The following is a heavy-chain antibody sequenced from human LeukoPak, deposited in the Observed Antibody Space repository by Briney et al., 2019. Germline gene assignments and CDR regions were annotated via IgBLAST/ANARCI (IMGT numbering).Heavy chain of an antibody. CDR2: ISYDGSNK. Sequence: PGGSLRLSCAASGFTVSSNYMSWVRQAPGKGLEWVAVISYDGSNKYYADSVKGRFTISRDNSKNTLYLQMNSLRAEDTAVYYCARVPHSSGWYSNAFDIWGQGTMVTVSS. CDR1: GFTVSSNY. D-gene: IGHD6-19*01. CDR3: ARVPHSSGWYSNAFDI. J-gene: IGHJ3*02. V-gene: IGHV3-30-3*01.